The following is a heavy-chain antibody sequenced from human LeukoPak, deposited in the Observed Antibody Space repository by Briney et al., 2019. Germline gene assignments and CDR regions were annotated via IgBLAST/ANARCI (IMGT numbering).Heavy chain of an antibody. CDR2: INHDGSTT. J-gene: IGHJ6*02. V-gene: IGHV3-74*01. Sequence: GRSLRLSCAASGFTFSSSWMHWVRQAPGQGLVWVSRINHDGSTTNYVDSVKGRFTISRDNAKNTLYLQMNSLRAEDTAVFYCVRDRFYGMDVWGQGTTVTVSS. CDR3: VRDRFYGMDV. CDR1: GFTFSSSW.